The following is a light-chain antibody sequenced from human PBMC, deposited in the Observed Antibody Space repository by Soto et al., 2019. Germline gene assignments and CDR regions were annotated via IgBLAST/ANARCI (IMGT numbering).Light chain of an antibody. CDR2: RNN. J-gene: IGLJ3*02. CDR3: AAWDDSLSGWV. Sequence: QSVLTQPASASGTPGQRVTISCSGSSSNIGSNYVYWYQQLPGTAPKLLIYRNNQRHSGVPDRFSGSKSGTSASLAISGLRCEDEAEYYCAAWDDSLSGWVFGGGTKVTVL. CDR1: SSNIGSNY. V-gene: IGLV1-47*01.